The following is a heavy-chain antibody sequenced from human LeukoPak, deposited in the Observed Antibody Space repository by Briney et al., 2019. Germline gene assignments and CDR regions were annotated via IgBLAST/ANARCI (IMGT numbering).Heavy chain of an antibody. V-gene: IGHV4-59*12. CDR2: IYYSGST. CDR3: AREASIAAATSGNFDY. D-gene: IGHD6-13*01. J-gene: IGHJ4*02. CDR1: GGSINSYY. Sequence: SETLSLTCTVSGGSINSYYWSWIRQPPGKGLEWIGNIYYSGSTNYSPSLKSRVTISVDTSKNQFSLKLSSVTAADTAVYYCAREASIAAATSGNFDYWGQGTLVTVSS.